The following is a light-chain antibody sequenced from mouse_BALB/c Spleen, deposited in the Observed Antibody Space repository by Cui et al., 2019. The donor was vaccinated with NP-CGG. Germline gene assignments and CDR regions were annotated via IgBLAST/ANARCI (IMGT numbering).Light chain of an antibody. CDR1: TGAVTTSNY. CDR3: ALWYSNHWV. Sequence: QAVVTQESALTTSPGETVTLTCRSSTGAVTTSNYANWVQEKPDHLFTGLIGGTNNRAPGVPARFSASLIGDKAPLTITGAQTEDEAIYFCALWYSNHWVFGGGTKLTVL. J-gene: IGLJ1*01. CDR2: GTN. V-gene: IGLV1*01.